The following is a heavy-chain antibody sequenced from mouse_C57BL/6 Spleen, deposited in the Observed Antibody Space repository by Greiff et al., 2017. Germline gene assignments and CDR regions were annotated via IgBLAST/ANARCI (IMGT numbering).Heavy chain of an antibody. Sequence: QVQLQQPGAELVKPGASVKMSCTASGYTFTSYWITWVKQRPGQGLEWIGDIYPGSGSTNYNEKFKSKATLTVDTSSSTAYMQLSSLTSEDSAVYYCAREDGYLYAMDYWGQGTSVTVSS. CDR1: GYTFTSYW. J-gene: IGHJ4*01. V-gene: IGHV1-55*01. CDR2: IYPGSGST. CDR3: AREDGYLYAMDY. D-gene: IGHD2-3*01.